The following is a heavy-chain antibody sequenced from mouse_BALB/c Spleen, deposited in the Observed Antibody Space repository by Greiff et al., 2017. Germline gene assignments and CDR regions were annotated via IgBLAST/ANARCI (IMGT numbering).Heavy chain of an antibody. Sequence: EVQLQQSGPGLVKPSQSLSLTCTVTGYSITSDYAWNWIRQFPGNKLEWMGYISYSGSTSYNPSLKSRISITRDTSKNQFFLQLNSVTTEDTATYYCARISSSYAWFAYWGQGTLVTVSA. CDR1: GYSITSDYA. D-gene: IGHD1-1*01. V-gene: IGHV3-2*02. CDR3: ARISSSYAWFAY. CDR2: ISYSGST. J-gene: IGHJ3*01.